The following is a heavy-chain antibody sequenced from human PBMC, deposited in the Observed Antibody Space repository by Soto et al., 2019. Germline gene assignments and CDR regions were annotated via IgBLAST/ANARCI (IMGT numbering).Heavy chain of an antibody. CDR3: ATVYPPPYSSSWYYWFDP. CDR2: FDPEDGET. J-gene: IGHJ5*02. Sequence: ASVKVSCKVSGYTLTELSMHWVRQAPGKGLEWMGGFDPEDGETIYAQKFQGRVTMTEDTSTDTAYMELSSLRSEDTAVYYCATVYPPPYSSSWYYWFDPWGQGTLVTVSS. CDR1: GYTLTELS. V-gene: IGHV1-24*01. D-gene: IGHD6-13*01.